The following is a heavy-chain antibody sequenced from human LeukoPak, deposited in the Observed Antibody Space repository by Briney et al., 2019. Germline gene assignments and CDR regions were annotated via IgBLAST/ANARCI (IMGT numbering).Heavy chain of an antibody. D-gene: IGHD6-13*01. J-gene: IGHJ5*02. Sequence: PSETLSLTCTVPAASISSYYSSWIRQPPWKRHQRIVYIDDSGSTSYNPSLKSRVTISVDTSQYQFSLKLSSVTAADTTVYYCARFTIVAAAGLDPWGQGTLVTVSS. V-gene: IGHV4-59*01. CDR2: IDDSGST. CDR1: AASISSYY. CDR3: ARFTIVAAAGLDP.